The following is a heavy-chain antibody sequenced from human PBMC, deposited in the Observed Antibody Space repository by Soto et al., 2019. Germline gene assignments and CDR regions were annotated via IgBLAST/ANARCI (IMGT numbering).Heavy chain of an antibody. V-gene: IGHV3-23*01. CDR2: ISGSDGRT. CDR3: ARWSYLDY. J-gene: IGHJ4*02. Sequence: PSETLRISCASSVFSFGSYALNWVRQAPGKGLEWVSTISGSDGRTFYADSVKGRFSISRDTSQSTLYLQMNSLRADDTAIYYCARWSYLDYWGQGTRVTVSS. CDR1: VFSFGSYA. D-gene: IGHD3-3*01.